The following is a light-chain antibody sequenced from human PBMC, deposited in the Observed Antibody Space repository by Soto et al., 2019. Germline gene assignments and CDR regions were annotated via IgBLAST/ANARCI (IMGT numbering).Light chain of an antibody. Sequence: SALTQPPSASGSAGQSVTISCTGTSSDVGGYNYVSCYLQHPGKAPKLMIYEVSKRPSGVPDRFSGSKSGNTASLTVSGLQAEDEADYYCSSYAGNNIHYVFGTGTKVTVL. CDR1: SSDVGGYNY. V-gene: IGLV2-8*01. CDR2: EVS. CDR3: SSYAGNNIHYV. J-gene: IGLJ1*01.